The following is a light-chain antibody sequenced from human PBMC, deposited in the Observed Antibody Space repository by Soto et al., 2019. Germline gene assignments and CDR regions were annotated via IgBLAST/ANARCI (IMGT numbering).Light chain of an antibody. J-gene: IGKJ5*01. CDR2: GAS. CDR3: QQYGHSPIT. V-gene: IGKV3-20*01. Sequence: EIVLTQSPGTLSLSPGERVTLSCRASQSLSGNYLAWYQQKPGQAPKFLIYGASNRATDIPDRFGGGGSGTDFALTINRLEPEDSAVYYCQQYGHSPITFGQGTRLEIK. CDR1: QSLSGNY.